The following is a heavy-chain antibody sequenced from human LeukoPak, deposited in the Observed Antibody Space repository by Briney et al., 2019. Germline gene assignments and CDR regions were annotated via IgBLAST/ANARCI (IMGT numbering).Heavy chain of an antibody. V-gene: IGHV1-18*04. CDR3: ARDRYGYCAGGSCFLFDY. Sequence: GASVKVSCKASGYGFHDFGISWVRQAPGQGLEWMGWISTEIGNTNYAQRLQGRVTMTRDTSTSTVYMELTSLTSDDTAVYYCARDRYGYCAGGSCFLFDYWGQGTLVTVSS. CDR2: ISTEIGNT. J-gene: IGHJ4*02. D-gene: IGHD2-8*02. CDR1: GYGFHDFG.